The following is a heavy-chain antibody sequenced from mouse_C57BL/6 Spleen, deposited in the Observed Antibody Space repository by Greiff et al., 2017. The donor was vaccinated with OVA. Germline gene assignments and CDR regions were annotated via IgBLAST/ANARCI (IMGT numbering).Heavy chain of an antibody. CDR2: IDPSDSYT. V-gene: IGHV1-69*01. Sequence: QVQLQQPGAELVMPGASVKLSCKASGYTFTSYWMHWVKQRPGQGLEWIGAIDPSDSYTNYNQKFKGKSTLTVDKSSSTAYMQLSSLTSEDSAVYYCAIYYGNWYCDVWGTGTTVTVSS. D-gene: IGHD2-1*01. J-gene: IGHJ1*03. CDR1: GYTFTSYW. CDR3: AIYYGNWYCDV.